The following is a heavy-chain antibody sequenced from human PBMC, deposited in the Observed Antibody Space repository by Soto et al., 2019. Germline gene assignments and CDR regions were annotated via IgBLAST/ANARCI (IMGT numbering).Heavy chain of an antibody. CDR1: GFTFSSYG. V-gene: IGHV3-30*18. CDR3: AKVGYSSSDFDY. D-gene: IGHD6-6*01. Sequence: QVQLVESGGGVVQPGRSLRLSCAASGFTFSSYGMHWVRQAPGKGLEWVAVISYDGSNKYYADSVKGRFTISRDNSKNTLYLQMNSLRAEDTAVYYCAKVGYSSSDFDYWGQGTLATVSS. CDR2: ISYDGSNK. J-gene: IGHJ4*02.